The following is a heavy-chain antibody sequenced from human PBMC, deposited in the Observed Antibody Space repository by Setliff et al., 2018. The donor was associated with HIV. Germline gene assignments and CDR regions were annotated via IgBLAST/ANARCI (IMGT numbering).Heavy chain of an antibody. V-gene: IGHV5-51*01. CDR3: ASFHRHEYMSASDTGAY. Sequence: PGESLKISCKGSGYSFTNYWIGWVRQMPGKGLEWMGIIYPGDSDTSYSPSFQGQVTISADKSISTAYLQWSSLKASDTAMYYCASFHRHEYMSASDTGAYWGQGTLVTVSS. J-gene: IGHJ4*02. D-gene: IGHD6-13*01. CDR2: IYPGDSDT. CDR1: GYSFTNYW.